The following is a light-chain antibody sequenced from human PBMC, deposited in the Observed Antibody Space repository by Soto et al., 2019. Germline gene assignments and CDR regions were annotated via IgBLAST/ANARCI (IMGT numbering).Light chain of an antibody. J-gene: IGKJ1*01. V-gene: IGKV1-39*01. CDR3: QQSYNTPWT. CDR1: QSISTY. Sequence: IQLTQSPSSLSASVGDRVTITCRASQSISTYLNWYQQKPGKAPRLLIYAASSLQGGVPSRFSGSGSETDFTLTISSLQPGDFATYYCQQSYNTPWTFGQGTKVDIK. CDR2: AAS.